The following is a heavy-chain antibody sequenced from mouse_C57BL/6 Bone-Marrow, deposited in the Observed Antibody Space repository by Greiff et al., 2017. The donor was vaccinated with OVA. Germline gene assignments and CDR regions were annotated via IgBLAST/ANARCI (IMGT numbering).Heavy chain of an antibody. D-gene: IGHD1-1*01. Sequence: VQLQQPGAELVKPGASVKMSCKASGYTFTSYWITWVKQRPGQGLEWIGDIYPGSGSTNYNEKFKSKATLTVDTSSSTAYMQLSSLTSEGSAVYYCARYGGYYYAMYYWGQGTSVTVSS. CDR1: GYTFTSYW. CDR2: IYPGSGST. J-gene: IGHJ4*01. CDR3: ARYGGYYYAMYY. V-gene: IGHV1-55*01.